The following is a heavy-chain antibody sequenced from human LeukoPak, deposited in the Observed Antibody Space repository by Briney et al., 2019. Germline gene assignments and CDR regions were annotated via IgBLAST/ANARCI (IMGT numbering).Heavy chain of an antibody. J-gene: IGHJ4*02. CDR1: GFTFSSYE. CDR2: ISSSGSTK. D-gene: IGHD3-10*01. Sequence: GGSLRLSCAASGFTFSSYEMNWVRQAPGKGLEWVSYISSSGSTKYYADSVKGRFTISRDNARNSLYLQMISLRAEDTAVYYCARDLGYGSGSYYPIPLYYFDYWGQGTLVTVSS. CDR3: ARDLGYGSGSYYPIPLYYFDY. V-gene: IGHV3-48*03.